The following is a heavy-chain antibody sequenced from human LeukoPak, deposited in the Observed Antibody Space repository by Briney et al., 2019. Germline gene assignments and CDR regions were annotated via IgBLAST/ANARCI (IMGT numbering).Heavy chain of an antibody. V-gene: IGHV3-21*01. J-gene: IGHJ4*02. CDR3: ARALHDSSGYYFDY. CDR1: GFTFISYS. D-gene: IGHD3-22*01. Sequence: PGGSLRLSYAASGFTFISYSMNWVRQAPGKGLEWVSSISNSSPNIYYADSVKGRFTISRDSAKDSLFLQMNSLRAEDTAVYYCARALHDSSGYYFDYWGQGTLVTVSS. CDR2: ISNSSPNI.